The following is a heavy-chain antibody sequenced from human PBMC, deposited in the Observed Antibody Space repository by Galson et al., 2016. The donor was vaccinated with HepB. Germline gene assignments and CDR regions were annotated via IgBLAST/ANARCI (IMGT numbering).Heavy chain of an antibody. D-gene: IGHD3-3*01. CDR1: GFTFGDYD. V-gene: IGHV3-9*01. CDR3: AKEPGHYDSN. Sequence: SLRLSCAGSGFTFGDYDMHWVRQAPGKGLEWVSGISWNSGRIGYADSVKGRFTISRDNAKNSLYLEMNSLRAEDTALYYCAKEPGHYDSNWGQGTLVSVSS. J-gene: IGHJ4*02. CDR2: ISWNSGRI.